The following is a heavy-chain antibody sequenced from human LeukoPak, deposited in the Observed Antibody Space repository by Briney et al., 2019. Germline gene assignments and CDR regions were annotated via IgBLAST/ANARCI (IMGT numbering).Heavy chain of an antibody. D-gene: IGHD3-22*01. CDR2: IKSKTDGGTT. J-gene: IGHJ4*02. CDR3: TTASYYYDIDY. CDR1: GFTFSNAW. V-gene: IGHV3-15*01. Sequence: PGGSLRLSCAASGFTFSNAWMSWVRQAPGKGLEWVGRIKSKTDGGTTDYAAPAKGRFTISRDDSKNTLYLQMNSLKTEDTAVYYCTTASYYYDIDYWGQGTLVTVSS.